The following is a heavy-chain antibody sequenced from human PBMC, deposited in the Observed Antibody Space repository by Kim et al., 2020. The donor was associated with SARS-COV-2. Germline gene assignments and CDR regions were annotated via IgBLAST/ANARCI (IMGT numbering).Heavy chain of an antibody. V-gene: IGHV4-59*08. J-gene: IGHJ6*02. D-gene: IGHD6-19*01. CDR3: ARHEKLSQYSSGWYHYYYGMDV. Sequence: SETLSLTCTVSGGSISSYYWSWIRQPPGKGLEWSGYIYYSGSTNYNPSLKSRVTISVDTSKNKFSLKLSSVTAADTAVYYCARHEKLSQYSSGWYHYYYGMDVWGQGTTVTVSS. CDR2: IYYSGST. CDR1: GGSISSYY.